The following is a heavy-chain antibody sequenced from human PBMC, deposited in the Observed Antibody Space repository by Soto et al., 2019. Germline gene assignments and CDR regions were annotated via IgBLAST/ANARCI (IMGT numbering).Heavy chain of an antibody. CDR3: ARVYCSGGGCYGIDY. CDR1: GYTFTSYG. J-gene: IGHJ4*02. CDR2: ISPSGGST. Sequence: ASVKVSCKASGYTFTSYGISWVRQAPGQGLEWMGWISPSGGSTTYAQKFQGRVRMTRDTSTSTVYMELSSLRSEDTAVYYCARVYCSGGGCYGIDYWGQGTLVTVSS. D-gene: IGHD2-15*01. V-gene: IGHV1-46*01.